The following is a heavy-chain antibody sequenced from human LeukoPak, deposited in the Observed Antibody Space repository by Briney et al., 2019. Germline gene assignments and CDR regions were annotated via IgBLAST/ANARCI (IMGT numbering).Heavy chain of an antibody. CDR3: ARGSMVRGGYYFDY. V-gene: IGHV4-30-2*01. J-gene: IGHJ4*02. Sequence: SETLSLTCAVSGGSISSGGYSWSWIRQPPGKGLEWIGYTYHSGSTYYNPSLKSRVTISVDRSKNQFSLKLSSVTAADTAVYYCARGSMVRGGYYFDYWGQGTLVTVSS. CDR2: TYHSGST. CDR1: GGSISSGGYS. D-gene: IGHD3-10*01.